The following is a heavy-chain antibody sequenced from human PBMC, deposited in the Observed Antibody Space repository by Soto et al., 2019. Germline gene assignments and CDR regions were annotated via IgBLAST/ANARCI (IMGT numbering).Heavy chain of an antibody. D-gene: IGHD3-3*02. J-gene: IGHJ6*02. CDR3: ASRKATEIPFSNYGMDV. Sequence: ASVKVSCKASGYTFTSYGISWVRQAPGQGLEWMGWISAYNGNTNYAQKLQGRVTMTTDTSTSTAYMELRSLRSDDTAVYYCASRKATEIPFSNYGMDVWGQGTTATVSS. V-gene: IGHV1-18*01. CDR2: ISAYNGNT. CDR1: GYTFTSYG.